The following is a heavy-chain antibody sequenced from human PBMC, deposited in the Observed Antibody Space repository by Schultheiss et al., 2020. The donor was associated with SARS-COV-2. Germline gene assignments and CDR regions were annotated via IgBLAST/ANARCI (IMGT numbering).Heavy chain of an antibody. Sequence: TLSLTCSVSGGSISPYYWNWIRQPPGKELEWIGYVYYSGSTKYSPSLESRVTISLDTSQKQFSLKLYSVTAADTAIYYCARSKYGRKGSQFDPWGQGTLVTVSS. D-gene: IGHD2-8*01. V-gene: IGHV4-59*12. CDR2: VYYSGST. CDR1: GGSISPYY. J-gene: IGHJ5*02. CDR3: ARSKYGRKGSQFDP.